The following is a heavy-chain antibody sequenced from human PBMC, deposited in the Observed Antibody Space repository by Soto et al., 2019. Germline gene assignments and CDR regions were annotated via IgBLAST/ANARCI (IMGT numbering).Heavy chain of an antibody. CDR2: IYYSGST. D-gene: IGHD2-15*01. J-gene: IGHJ6*03. V-gene: IGHV4-39*01. CDR3: SRLGYCSGGSCYPGYYYYYMDV. Sequence: PSETLSLTCTVSGGSISSSSYYWGWIRQPPGKGLEWIGSIYYSGSTYYNPSLKSRVTISVDTSKNQFSPKLSSVTAADTAVYYCSRLGYCSGGSCYPGYYYYYMDVWGKGTTVTVSS. CDR1: GGSISSSSYY.